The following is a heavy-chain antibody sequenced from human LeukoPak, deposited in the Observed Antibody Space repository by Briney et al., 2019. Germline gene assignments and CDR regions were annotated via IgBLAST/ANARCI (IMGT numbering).Heavy chain of an antibody. D-gene: IGHD2-2*02. V-gene: IGHV1-69*05. CDR2: IIFIYGTT. J-gene: IGHJ4*02. Sequence: SVKVSCRASGGSHSSYGISWVRQAPGQGLEWMGGIIFIYGTTHYAQNFQGRVTITRDESTSTAYIELSSLRSDDTAVYYCANTPWRYCSSTTCYTGYSDSWGQGTLVTVSS. CDR1: GGSHSSYG. CDR3: ANTPWRYCSSTTCYTGYSDS.